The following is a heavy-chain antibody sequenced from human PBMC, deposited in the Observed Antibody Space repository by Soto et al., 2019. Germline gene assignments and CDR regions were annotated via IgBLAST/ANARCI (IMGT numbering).Heavy chain of an antibody. V-gene: IGHV4-31*11. CDR2: IYYSGST. J-gene: IGHJ4*02. CDR1: GGSFSGYY. Sequence: ASETLSLTCAVYGGSFSGYYWSWIRQHPGKGLEWIGYIYYSGSTYYNPSLKSRVTISVDTSKNQFSLKLSSVTAADTAVYYCARSPLEDSGVDYWGQGTLVTVSS. CDR3: ARSPLEDSGVDY. D-gene: IGHD1-1*01.